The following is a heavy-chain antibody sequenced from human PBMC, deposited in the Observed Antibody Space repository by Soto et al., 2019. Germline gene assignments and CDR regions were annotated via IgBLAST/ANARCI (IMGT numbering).Heavy chain of an antibody. CDR2: IVVGSGNT. V-gene: IGHV1-58*01. D-gene: IGHD3-10*01. CDR3: AALSLWFGEPNFDY. CDR1: GFTFTSSA. J-gene: IGHJ4*02. Sequence: SVKVSCKASGFTFTSSAVQWVRQARGQRLEWIGWIVVGSGNTNYAQKFQERVTITRDMSTSTAYMELSSLRSEDTAVYYCAALSLWFGEPNFDYWGQGTLVTVSS.